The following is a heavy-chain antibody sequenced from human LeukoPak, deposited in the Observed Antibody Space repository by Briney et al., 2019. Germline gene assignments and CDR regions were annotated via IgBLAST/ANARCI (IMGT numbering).Heavy chain of an antibody. V-gene: IGHV3-48*03. J-gene: IGHJ4*02. CDR2: ISSSGSTI. CDR1: GFTFSSYE. CDR3: ARGGVHSSGWYVSY. D-gene: IGHD6-19*01. Sequence: GGSLRLSYAASGFTFSSYEMNWVRQAPGKGLEWVSYISSSGSTIYYADSVKGRFTISRDNAKNSLYLQMNSLRAEDTAVYYCARGGVHSSGWYVSYWGQGTLVTVSS.